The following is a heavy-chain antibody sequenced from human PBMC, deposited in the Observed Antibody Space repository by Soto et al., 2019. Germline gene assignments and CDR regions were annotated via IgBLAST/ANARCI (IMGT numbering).Heavy chain of an antibody. J-gene: IGHJ5*02. V-gene: IGHV4-30-4*01. Sequence: PSETLSLTCTVSGASIRSTDYYWSWIRQAPGKGLEWIGYVYYTGSTYYNPSLMSRLTISVDTSKNQFSLKLTSVTAAETAVYYCVRTAREGAVAPHWFDRWGQGTQVTVCS. CDR1: GASIRSTDYY. D-gene: IGHD2-21*02. CDR2: VYYTGST. CDR3: VRTAREGAVAPHWFDR.